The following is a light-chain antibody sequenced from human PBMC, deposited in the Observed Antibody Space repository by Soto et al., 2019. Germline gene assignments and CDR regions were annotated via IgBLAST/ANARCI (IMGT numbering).Light chain of an antibody. J-gene: IGKJ1*01. CDR1: QNISSY. V-gene: IGKV3-15*01. Sequence: IVLTQSPATLSLSPGKRATLSCRASQNISSYLIWYRQKPGQAPRLLIYGASTRATGIPARFSGSWSGTEFTLTISSLQSEDFAVYYCHQYDNWPRTFGQGTKV. CDR2: GAS. CDR3: HQYDNWPRT.